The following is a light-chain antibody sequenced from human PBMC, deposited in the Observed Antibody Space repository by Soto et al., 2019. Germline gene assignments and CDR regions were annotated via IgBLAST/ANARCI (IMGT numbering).Light chain of an antibody. CDR3: QQYNSYSYT. J-gene: IGKJ2*01. CDR1: QSISSW. CDR2: DAS. V-gene: IGKV1-5*01. Sequence: DIQMTQSPSTLSASVGDRVTITCRASQSISSWLAWYQQKPGKAPKLLIYDASSLESGVPSRFSGSGSGTEFTLPISSLQADDFATYYCQQYNSYSYTFGHGTKLEIK.